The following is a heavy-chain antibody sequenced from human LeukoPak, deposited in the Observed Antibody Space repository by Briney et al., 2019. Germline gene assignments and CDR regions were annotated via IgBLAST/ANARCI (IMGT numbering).Heavy chain of an antibody. Sequence: GGSLRLSCAASGFTFSSYGMHWVRQAPGKGLEWVTVISYEGSNKYYADSVKGRFTISRDNSKNTLYLQMNSLRAEDTAVYYCARESSSGWPVFDYWGQGTLATVSS. CDR3: ARESSSGWPVFDY. CDR2: ISYEGSNK. D-gene: IGHD6-19*01. V-gene: IGHV3-30*03. J-gene: IGHJ4*02. CDR1: GFTFSSYG.